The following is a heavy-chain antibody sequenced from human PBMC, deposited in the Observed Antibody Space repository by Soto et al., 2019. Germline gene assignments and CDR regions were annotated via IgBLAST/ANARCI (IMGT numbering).Heavy chain of an antibody. CDR3: ARLIYGSGSYYDY. V-gene: IGHV3-53*02. Sequence: EVQLVETGGGLIQPGGSLRLSCAASGFTVSSNYMSWVRQAPGKGLEWVSVIYSGGSTYYADSVKGRFTISRDNSKNTLYLQMNSLRAEDTDVYYCARLIYGSGSYYDYWGQGTLVTVSS. D-gene: IGHD3-10*01. J-gene: IGHJ4*02. CDR1: GFTVSSNY. CDR2: IYSGGST.